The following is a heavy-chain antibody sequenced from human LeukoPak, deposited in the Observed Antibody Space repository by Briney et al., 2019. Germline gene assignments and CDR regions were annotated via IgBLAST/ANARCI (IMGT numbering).Heavy chain of an antibody. J-gene: IGHJ4*02. CDR3: AIMHPYYDGSGYWVQ. Sequence: GALRLSLSASGFTFCSYALSLGRPAPGEGVGGVSGISTSGGSSSYADSVKGRFTISRDNPRNTLYMQMNSLRAEDTALYYCAIMHPYYDGSGYWVQWGQGTLVTVSS. D-gene: IGHD3-22*01. CDR2: ISTSGGSS. CDR1: GFTFCSYA. V-gene: IGHV3-23*01.